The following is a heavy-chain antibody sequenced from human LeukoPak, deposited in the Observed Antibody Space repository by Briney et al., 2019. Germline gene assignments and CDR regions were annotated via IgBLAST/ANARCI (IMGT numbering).Heavy chain of an antibody. J-gene: IGHJ4*02. V-gene: IGHV1-69*04. CDR3: ARDVDTAMASTDY. CDR1: GGTFSSFA. CDR2: IIPILGIA. D-gene: IGHD5-18*01. Sequence: SVKVSCKASGGTFSSFAINWVRQAPGQGLEWMGRIIPILGIANYAQKFQGRVTITADKSTSTAYMELSSLRSEDTAVYYCARDVDTAMASTDYWGQGTLVTVSS.